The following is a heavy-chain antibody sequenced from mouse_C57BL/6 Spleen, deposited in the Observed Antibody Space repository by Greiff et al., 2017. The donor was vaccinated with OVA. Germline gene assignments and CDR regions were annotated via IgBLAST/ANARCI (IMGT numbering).Heavy chain of an antibody. CDR1: GFSLTSYG. J-gene: IGHJ1*03. Sequence: VHLVESGPGLVQPSQSLSITCTVSGFSLTSYGVHWVRQSPGKGLEWLGVIWSGGSTDYNAAFISRLSISKDNSKSQVFFKMNSLQADDTAIYYCARYGYDEDWYFDVWGTGTTVTVSS. CDR3: ARYGYDEDWYFDV. V-gene: IGHV2-2*01. D-gene: IGHD2-2*01. CDR2: IWSGGST.